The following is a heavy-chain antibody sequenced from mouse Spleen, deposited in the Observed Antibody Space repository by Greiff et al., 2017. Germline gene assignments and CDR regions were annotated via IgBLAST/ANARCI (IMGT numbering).Heavy chain of an antibody. D-gene: IGHD3-3*01. Sequence: EVQVVESGGGLVQPKGSLKLSCAASGFTFNTYAMHWVRQAPGKGLEWVARIRSKSSNYATYYADSVKDRFTISRDDSQSMLYLQMNNLKTEDTAMYYCVREAREGGYSYFDVWGAGTTVTVSS. J-gene: IGHJ1*01. CDR2: IRSKSSNYAT. CDR3: VREAREGGYSYFDV. CDR1: GFTFNTYA. V-gene: IGHV10-3*01.